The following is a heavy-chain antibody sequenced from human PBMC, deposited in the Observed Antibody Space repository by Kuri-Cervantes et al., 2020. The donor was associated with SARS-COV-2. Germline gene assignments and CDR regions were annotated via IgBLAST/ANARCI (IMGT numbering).Heavy chain of an antibody. CDR3: VGHGSSSI. J-gene: IGHJ4*02. V-gene: IGHV3-23*01. Sequence: GESLKISCAASGFAFSGNAMSWVRQAPGKGLEWVSDISGIGSYTYYADFVKGRFTTSRDDSKNTLYVHMNNLRVDDTAVYYCVGHGSSSIWGQGTLVTVSS. D-gene: IGHD6-13*01. CDR1: GFAFSGNA. CDR2: ISGIGSYT.